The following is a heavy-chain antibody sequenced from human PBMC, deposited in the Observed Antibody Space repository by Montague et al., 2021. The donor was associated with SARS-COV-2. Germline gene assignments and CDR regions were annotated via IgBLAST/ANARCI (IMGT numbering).Heavy chain of an antibody. J-gene: IGHJ6*02. CDR3: AAESLGYCSSTSCYGPHYGMDV. D-gene: IGHD2-2*01. V-gene: IGHV4-31*03. CDR1: GGSTSSGGYY. CDR2: IYYSGST. Sequence: TLSLTCTVSGGSTSSGGYYWSWIRQHPGEGLEWIGYIYYSGSTYYNPSLKSRVTISVDTSKNQFSLKLSSLTAADTAVYYCAAESLGYCSSTSCYGPHYGMDVWGQGTTVTVSS.